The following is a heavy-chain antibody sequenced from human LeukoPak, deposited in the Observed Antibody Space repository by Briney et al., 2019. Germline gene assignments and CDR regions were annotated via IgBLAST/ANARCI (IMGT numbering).Heavy chain of an antibody. CDR1: GGSINSYY. Sequence: SETLSLTCTVSGGSINSYYWSWIRQPAGKGLEWIGDVFYSGSNNYNPSLKSRLTISLDTSKNQFSLNLRSVTATDTAMYYCARRNTADASIDFWGQGTLVTASS. CDR3: ARRNTADASIDF. V-gene: IGHV4-59*08. CDR2: VFYSGSN. J-gene: IGHJ4*02. D-gene: IGHD4-17*01.